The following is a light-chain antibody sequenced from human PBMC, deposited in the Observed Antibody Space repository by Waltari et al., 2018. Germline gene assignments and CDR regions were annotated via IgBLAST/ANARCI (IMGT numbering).Light chain of an antibody. CDR1: SSTPEIHV. V-gene: IGLV1-44*01. CDR3: AAWDGSLKGVV. CDR2: SVN. J-gene: IGLJ2*01. Sequence: QSVLPHPPPPPGPPGQPLTIACSGGSSTPEIHVVIWYQQFPGTAPRLLIFSVNQRPSWVPDRFSGSKSGTSASLAISGLQSEDEADYYCAAWDGSLKGVVFGGGTKLTVL.